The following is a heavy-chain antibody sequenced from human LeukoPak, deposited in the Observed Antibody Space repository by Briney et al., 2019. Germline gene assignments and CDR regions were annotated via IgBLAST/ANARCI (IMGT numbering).Heavy chain of an antibody. CDR3: ARDSRYSDTSGYYYSHYYMDV. Sequence: SETLSLTCTVSGGSISSYYWSWIRQPPGKGLEWIGYIYYSGGTNYNPSLKSRVTMSVDTSKNQFSLKLSSVTAADTAVYYCARDSRYSDTSGYYYSHYYMDVWGKGATVTVSS. CDR1: GGSISSYY. V-gene: IGHV4-59*01. D-gene: IGHD3-22*01. J-gene: IGHJ6*03. CDR2: IYYSGGT.